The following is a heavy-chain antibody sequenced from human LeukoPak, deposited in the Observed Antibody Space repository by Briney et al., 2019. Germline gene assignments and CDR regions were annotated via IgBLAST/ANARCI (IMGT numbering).Heavy chain of an antibody. CDR3: AREVYYGSGSYPGWFDP. D-gene: IGHD3-10*01. CDR2: INPNSGGT. Sequence: EASVKVSCKASGYTFNNHDINWVRQAPGQGLEWMGWINPNSGGTNYAQKFQGRVTMTRDTSISTAYMELSRLRSDDTAVYYCAREVYYGSGSYPGWFDPWGQGTLVTVSS. V-gene: IGHV1-2*02. CDR1: GYTFNNHD. J-gene: IGHJ5*02.